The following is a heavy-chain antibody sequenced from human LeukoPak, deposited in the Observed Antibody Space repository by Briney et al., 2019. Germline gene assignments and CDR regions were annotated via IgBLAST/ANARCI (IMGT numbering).Heavy chain of an antibody. CDR2: IWYDGSNK. D-gene: IGHD1-26*01. V-gene: IGHV3-30*02. CDR1: GFTFSSYG. CDR3: ADSGSYSLY. J-gene: IGHJ4*02. Sequence: GGSLGLSCAASGFTFSSYGMHWVRQAPGKGLEWVAVIWYDGSNKYYADSVKGRFTISRDNSKNTLYLQMNSLRVEDTAVYYCADSGSYSLYWGQGTLVTVSS.